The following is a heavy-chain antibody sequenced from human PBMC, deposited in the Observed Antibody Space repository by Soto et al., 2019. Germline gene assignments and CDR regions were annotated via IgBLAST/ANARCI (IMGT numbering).Heavy chain of an antibody. J-gene: IGHJ3*02. CDR2: MNPNSGNT. CDR1: GYTFTSYD. V-gene: IGHV1-8*01. D-gene: IGHD2-2*01. Sequence: ASVKVSCKASGYTFTSYDINWVRQATGQGLEWMGWMNPNSGNTGYAQKFQGRVTMTRNTSISTAYMELSSLRSEDTAVYYCARGPDFRVVVPAAPDAFDIRGQGTMVTVSS. CDR3: ARGPDFRVVVPAAPDAFDI.